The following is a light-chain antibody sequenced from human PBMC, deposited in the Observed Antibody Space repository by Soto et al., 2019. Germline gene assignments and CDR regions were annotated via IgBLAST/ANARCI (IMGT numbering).Light chain of an antibody. Sequence: EVVVTQSPGTLSLSPGERATLSCRASQSVTSDYLAWYQQKPGQSPRLLMSGASRRATGVPDRFSGSGSGTDFTLIISSLQSEDSAVYYCQQYNSWLWTFGQGTKVDIK. CDR1: QSVTSDY. J-gene: IGKJ1*01. V-gene: IGKV3-20*01. CDR2: GAS. CDR3: QQYNSWLWT.